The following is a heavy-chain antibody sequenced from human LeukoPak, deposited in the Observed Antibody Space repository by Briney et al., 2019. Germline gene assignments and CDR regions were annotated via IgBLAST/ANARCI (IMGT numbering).Heavy chain of an antibody. Sequence: GAFLKISLNGSGYSFGSYWICRGRPMAGEGLEWRGIIYPGDSDTRHSPSIQGPVTIAADKYLSSVYLRSRRLTDSDTAMYYCARRSESPRWFDPRGQGTMVTVSS. CDR3: ARRSESPRWFDP. D-gene: IGHD1-14*01. CDR1: GYSFGSYW. V-gene: IGHV5-51*01. CDR2: IYPGDSDT. J-gene: IGHJ5*02.